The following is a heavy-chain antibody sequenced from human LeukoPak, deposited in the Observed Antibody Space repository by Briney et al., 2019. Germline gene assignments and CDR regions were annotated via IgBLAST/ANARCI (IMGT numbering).Heavy chain of an antibody. CDR3: AKSGGYGPIDY. J-gene: IGHJ4*02. D-gene: IGHD1-26*01. V-gene: IGHV4-39*01. CDR2: IYSSGST. CDR1: GASISGSGYY. Sequence: SETLSLTCTVSGASISGSGYYWGWIRQPPGKGLEWIGSIYSSGSTYYNASLQSRVTISIETSKNQISLRLNSVTAADTAMYYCAKSGGYGPIDYWGQGTLVTVSS.